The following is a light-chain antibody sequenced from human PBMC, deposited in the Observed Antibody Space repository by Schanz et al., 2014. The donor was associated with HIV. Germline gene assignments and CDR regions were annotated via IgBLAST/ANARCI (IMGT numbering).Light chain of an antibody. J-gene: IGLJ1*01. CDR3: SSYASRSTPLYV. V-gene: IGLV2-14*01. CDR2: EVS. CDR1: SGDFGGYRY. Sequence: QSALTQSASVSGSPGQSITISCTGSSGDFGGYRYVSWYQQHPGKAPKLIIYEVSNRPSGVSNRFSGSKSGNTASLAINGLQAEDEADYYCSSYASRSTPLYVFGTGTKLPVL.